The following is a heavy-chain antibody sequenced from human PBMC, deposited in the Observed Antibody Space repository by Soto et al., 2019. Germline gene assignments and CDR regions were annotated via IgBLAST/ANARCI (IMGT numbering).Heavy chain of an antibody. CDR3: TTAFLEWFYYDYYGMDV. Sequence: EVQLVESGGGLVKPGGSLRLSGAASGFTFSNAWMSWVRKAPGKGLEWVGRIKSKTDGGTTDYAAPVKGRFTISRDDSKNTLYLQMNSLKTEDTAVYYCTTAFLEWFYYDYYGMDVWGQGTTVTVSS. CDR2: IKSKTDGGTT. CDR1: GFTFSNAW. V-gene: IGHV3-15*01. D-gene: IGHD3-3*02. J-gene: IGHJ6*02.